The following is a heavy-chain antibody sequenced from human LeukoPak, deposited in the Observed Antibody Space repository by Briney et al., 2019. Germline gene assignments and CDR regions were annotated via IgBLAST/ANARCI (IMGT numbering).Heavy chain of an antibody. D-gene: IGHD4/OR15-4a*01. V-gene: IGHV4-34*01. CDR2: INHSGRT. J-gene: IGHJ4*02. Sequence: SETLSLTCAVYGGSFSGYSWTRIRQPPGNGLEYLAQINHSGRTNYNPSLKSRVTISVDTSKNQFSLKLSSVTAADTAVYYCARANLTHTYYFDYWGQGTLVTVSS. CDR3: ARANLTHTYYFDY. CDR1: GGSFSGYS.